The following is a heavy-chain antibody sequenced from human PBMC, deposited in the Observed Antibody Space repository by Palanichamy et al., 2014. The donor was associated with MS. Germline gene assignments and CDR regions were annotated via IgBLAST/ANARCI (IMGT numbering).Heavy chain of an antibody. V-gene: IGHV3-43*01. J-gene: IGHJ4*02. D-gene: IGHD6-13*01. CDR1: GFTFDDYT. CDR2: ITWDGQTT. CDR3: AKDFYTSSWYYFGD. Sequence: EVQLVESGGVVVQPGGSLRLSCAASGFTFDDYTMHWVRQVPGKGLEWVSLITWDGQTTYYADSVKGRFTISRDNSKNSLYLQLSSLTTEDSALYYCAKDFYTSSWYYFGDWGQGTLVTVSS.